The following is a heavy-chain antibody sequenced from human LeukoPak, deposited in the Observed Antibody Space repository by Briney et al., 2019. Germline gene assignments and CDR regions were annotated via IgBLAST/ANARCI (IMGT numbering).Heavy chain of an antibody. CDR2: INPNSGGT. D-gene: IGHD1-26*01. V-gene: IGHV1-2*02. CDR3: ARVGVEATATFDY. Sequence: ASVKVSCKASGYTFIGYYIHWVRQAAGQGLEWMGWINPNSGGTNYAQKFQGRVTMTRDTSISTAYMELSSLRSGDTAVYFCARVGVEATATFDYWGQGTLVTVSS. CDR1: GYTFIGYY. J-gene: IGHJ4*02.